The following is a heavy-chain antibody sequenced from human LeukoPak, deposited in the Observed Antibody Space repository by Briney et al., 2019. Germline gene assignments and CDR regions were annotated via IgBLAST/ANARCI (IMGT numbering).Heavy chain of an antibody. V-gene: IGHV4-4*02. J-gene: IGHJ4*02. Sequence: SETLSLTCAVSGGSISSSNWWSWVRQAPGKGLEWIGEIYRRGSTNCNPSLKSRVTMSIDTSKNQFSLELRSVTAADTAVYYCARGSDCSSTSCYFGYWGQGTQVTVSS. CDR2: IYRRGST. CDR1: GGSISSSNW. D-gene: IGHD2-2*01. CDR3: ARGSDCSSTSCYFGY.